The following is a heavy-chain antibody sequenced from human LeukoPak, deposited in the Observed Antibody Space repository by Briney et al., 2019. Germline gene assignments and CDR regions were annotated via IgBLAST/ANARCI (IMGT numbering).Heavy chain of an antibody. J-gene: IGHJ4*02. CDR2: IYYSGST. V-gene: IGHV4-59*01. CDR3: ARGDYYDSSGYLPLDY. D-gene: IGHD3-22*01. Sequence: PSETLSLTCTVSGGSISSYYWSWIRQPPGKGLEWVGYIYYSGSTNYNPSLKSRVTISVDTSKNQFSLKLSSVTAADTAVYYCARGDYYDSSGYLPLDYWGQGTLVTVSS. CDR1: GGSISSYY.